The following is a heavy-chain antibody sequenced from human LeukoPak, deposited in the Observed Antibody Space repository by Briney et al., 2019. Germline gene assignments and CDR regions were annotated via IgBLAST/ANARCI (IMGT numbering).Heavy chain of an antibody. CDR3: ARATMIVVALNDY. Sequence: GGSLRLSCATSGFTFSSYCMSWVRQAPGKGLEWVVNIKEDGNEKYYVDSVKGRFTISRDNAKNSLYLQMNSLRAEDTAVYYCARATMIVVALNDYWGQGTLVTVSS. CDR1: GFTFSSYC. CDR2: IKEDGNEK. D-gene: IGHD3-22*01. V-gene: IGHV3-7*03. J-gene: IGHJ4*02.